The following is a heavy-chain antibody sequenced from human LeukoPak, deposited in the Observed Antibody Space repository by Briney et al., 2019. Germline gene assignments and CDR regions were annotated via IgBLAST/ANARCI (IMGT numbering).Heavy chain of an antibody. V-gene: IGHV4-38-2*02. CDR2: IYHSGST. CDR3: ARDGVLMVRGVIPYGMDV. Sequence: SETLSLTCTVSGYSISSGYYWGWIRQPPGKGLEWIGSIYHSGSTYYNPSLKSRVTISVDTSKNQFSLKLSSVTAADTAVYYCARDGVLMVRGVIPYGMDVWGQGTTVTVPS. D-gene: IGHD3-10*01. CDR1: GYSISSGYY. J-gene: IGHJ6*02.